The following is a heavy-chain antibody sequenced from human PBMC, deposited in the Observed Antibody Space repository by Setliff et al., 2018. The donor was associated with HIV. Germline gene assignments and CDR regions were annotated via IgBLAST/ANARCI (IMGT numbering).Heavy chain of an antibody. CDR3: ARPRTGYYYMDV. J-gene: IGHJ6*03. V-gene: IGHV3-64D*09. D-gene: IGHD3-9*01. CDR1: GFTFSSYA. CDR2: ISSNGGST. Sequence: AGGSLRLSCSASGFTFSSYAMHWVRQAPGKGLEYVSVISSNGGSTYYADSVKGRFTISRDNSKNTLYLQMSSLRAEDTAVYYCARPRTGYYYMDVWGKGTTVTVSS.